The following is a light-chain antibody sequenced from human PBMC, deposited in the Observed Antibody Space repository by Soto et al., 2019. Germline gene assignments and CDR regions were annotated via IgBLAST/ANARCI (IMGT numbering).Light chain of an antibody. CDR1: QTISSW. Sequence: DIQMTQSPSTLSGSVGDRVTITCRASQTISSWLAWYQQKPGKAPKLLIYKASTLKSGFPARFSGSGSGTDFTLTISSLQSEDFAVYYCQQYNNWPWTFGQGTKVDIK. CDR2: KAS. CDR3: QQYNNWPWT. V-gene: IGKV1-5*03. J-gene: IGKJ1*01.